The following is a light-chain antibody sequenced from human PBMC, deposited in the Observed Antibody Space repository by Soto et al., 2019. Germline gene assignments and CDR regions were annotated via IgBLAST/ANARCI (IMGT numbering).Light chain of an antibody. J-gene: IGKJ1*01. CDR1: QSVSSSY. CDR3: LQHNSYPWT. Sequence: DNVLTQSRANLSLSPGARSPLSCRVSQSVSSSYLAWYQQKPGQAPRLLIYGASSRATGIPDRFSGSGSGTDFTLTISSLQPEDFATYYCLQHNSYPWTFGQGTKVAIK. CDR2: GAS. V-gene: IGKV3-20*01.